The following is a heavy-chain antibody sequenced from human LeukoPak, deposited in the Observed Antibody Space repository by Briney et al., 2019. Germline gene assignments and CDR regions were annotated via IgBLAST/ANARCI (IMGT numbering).Heavy chain of an antibody. Sequence: SETLSLTCTVSGGSISSSSYYWGWIRQPPGKGLEWIGSIYYSGSTYYNPSLKSRVTISVDTSKNQFSLKLSSVTAADTAVYYCASTIAAAGTDWFDPWGQGTLVTVSS. CDR1: GGSISSSSYY. D-gene: IGHD6-13*01. CDR2: IYYSGST. J-gene: IGHJ5*02. CDR3: ASTIAAAGTDWFDP. V-gene: IGHV4-39*07.